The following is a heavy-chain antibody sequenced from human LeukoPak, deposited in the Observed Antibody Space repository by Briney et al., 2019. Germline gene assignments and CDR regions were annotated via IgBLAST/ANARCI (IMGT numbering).Heavy chain of an antibody. Sequence: SVKVSCKASGGTFSSYAISWVRQAPGQGLEWMGGIIPIFGTANYAQKFQGRVTITADESTSTAYMELSSLRSEDTAVYYCARSTTYSSGWYSYFQHWGQGTLVTVSS. CDR3: ARSTTYSSGWYSYFQH. V-gene: IGHV1-69*01. CDR1: GGTFSSYA. D-gene: IGHD6-19*01. CDR2: IIPIFGTA. J-gene: IGHJ1*01.